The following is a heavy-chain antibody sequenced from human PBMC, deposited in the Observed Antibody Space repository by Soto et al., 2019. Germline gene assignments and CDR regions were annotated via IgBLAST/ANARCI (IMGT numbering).Heavy chain of an antibody. CDR2: LYYTGST. CDR3: ARGPIPVVRRYFDS. Sequence: SETLSLTCPVAGGNVSSGYYWNWIRQSPGKGLEWIGHLYYTGSTNYNPSLKSRVTISVDTSKNQFFLNLTSVTAADTAVYYCARGPIPVVRRYFDSWGQGIPVTVSS. CDR1: GGNVSSGYY. J-gene: IGHJ4*02. D-gene: IGHD2-15*01. V-gene: IGHV4-61*01.